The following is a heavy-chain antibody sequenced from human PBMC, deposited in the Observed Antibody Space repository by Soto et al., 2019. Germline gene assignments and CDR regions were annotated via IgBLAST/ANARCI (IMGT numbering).Heavy chain of an antibody. J-gene: IGHJ6*03. D-gene: IGHD6-13*01. Sequence: WEPLSLTCTVSGGSISSYYWSWIRQPPGKGLEWIGYIYYSGSTNYNPSLKSRVTISVDTSKNQFSLKLSSVTAADTAVYYCARRRIAAVGYYYYYMDVWGQGTTVTVSS. CDR3: ARRRIAAVGYYYYYMDV. V-gene: IGHV4-59*08. CDR2: IYYSGST. CDR1: GGSISSYY.